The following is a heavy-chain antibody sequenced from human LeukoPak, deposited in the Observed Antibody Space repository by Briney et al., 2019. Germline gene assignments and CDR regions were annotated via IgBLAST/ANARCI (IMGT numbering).Heavy chain of an antibody. V-gene: IGHV3-21*01. CDR2: ISSSSSSYI. CDR1: GFTFSSYS. Sequence: GGSLRLSCAASGFTFSSYSMNWVRQAPGKGLGWVSSISSSSSSYIYYADSVKGRFTISRDNAKNSLYLQMNSLRAEDTAVYYCARVSGIAAASWGQGTLVTVSS. J-gene: IGHJ4*02. CDR3: ARVSGIAAAS. D-gene: IGHD6-13*01.